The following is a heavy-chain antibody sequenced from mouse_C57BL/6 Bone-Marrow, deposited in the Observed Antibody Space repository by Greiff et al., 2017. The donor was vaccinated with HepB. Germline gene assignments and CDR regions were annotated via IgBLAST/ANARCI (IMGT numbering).Heavy chain of an antibody. CDR2: INPGSGGT. J-gene: IGHJ3*01. CDR3: AREALYYGNYGFAY. D-gene: IGHD2-1*01. V-gene: IGHV1-54*01. CDR1: GYAFTNYL. Sequence: QVQLKQSGAELVRPGTSVKVSCKASGYAFTNYLIEWVKQRPGQGLEWIGVINPGSGGTNYNEKFKGKATLTAEKSSSTAYMQLSSLTSEDSAVYFCAREALYYGNYGFAYWGQGTLVTVSA.